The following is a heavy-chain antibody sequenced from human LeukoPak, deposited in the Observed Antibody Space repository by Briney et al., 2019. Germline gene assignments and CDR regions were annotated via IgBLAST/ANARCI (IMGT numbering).Heavy chain of an antibody. CDR3: ARDVGNFDY. Sequence: GGSLRLSCAASGFTFSNYWMHWVRQAPGKGLVWVSRFNGDGISTGYADSVKGRFTVSRDNAKKTLYLQMNSLRAEDTAVYYCARDVGNFDYWGQGTLVTVSS. CDR1: GFTFSNYW. J-gene: IGHJ4*02. CDR2: FNGDGIST. V-gene: IGHV3-74*01.